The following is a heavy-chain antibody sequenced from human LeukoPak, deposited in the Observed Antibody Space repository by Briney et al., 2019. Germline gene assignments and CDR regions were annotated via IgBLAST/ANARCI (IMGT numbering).Heavy chain of an antibody. CDR1: GGSISSYY. V-gene: IGHV4-59*08. CDR3: ARVAAGIGFFQH. D-gene: IGHD6-13*01. J-gene: IGHJ1*01. CDR2: IHHSGST. Sequence: SETLSLTCTVSGGSISSYYWSWIRQPPGKGLEWIGNIHHSGSTYYSPSLKSRVTISVDTSKNQLSLKLSSVTAADTAVYYCARVAAGIGFFQHWGQGTLVTVSS.